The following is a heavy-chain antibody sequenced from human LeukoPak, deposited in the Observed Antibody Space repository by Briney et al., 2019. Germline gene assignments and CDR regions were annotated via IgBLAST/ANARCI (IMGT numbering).Heavy chain of an antibody. V-gene: IGHV1-18*01. CDR3: ARDRDYYGSGSNWFDP. D-gene: IGHD3-10*01. Sequence: GASVKVSCKASGYTFTSYGISWVRQAPGQGLEWMGWISAYNGNTNYAQKLQGRVTMTTDTSTSTAYMELRSLRSDDTAVYYCARDRDYYGSGSNWFDPWGQGTPVTVSS. CDR2: ISAYNGNT. CDR1: GYTFTSYG. J-gene: IGHJ5*02.